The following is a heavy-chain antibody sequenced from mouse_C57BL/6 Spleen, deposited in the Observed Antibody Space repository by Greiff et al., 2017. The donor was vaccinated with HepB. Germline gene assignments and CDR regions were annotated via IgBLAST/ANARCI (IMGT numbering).Heavy chain of an antibody. J-gene: IGHJ3*01. CDR1: GYTFTDYE. Sequence: QVQLQQSGAELVRPGASVTLSCKASGYTFTDYEIHWVKQTPVHGLEWLGAIDPETGGTAYNQKFKGKAILTADKSSSTAYMELRSLTSEDSAVYYCTKSDHGGFAYWGQGTLVTVSA. CDR2: IDPETGGT. V-gene: IGHV1-15*01. CDR3: TKSDHGGFAY.